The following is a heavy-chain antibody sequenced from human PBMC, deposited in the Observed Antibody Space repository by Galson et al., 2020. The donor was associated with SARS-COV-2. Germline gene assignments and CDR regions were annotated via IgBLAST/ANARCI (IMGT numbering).Heavy chain of an antibody. J-gene: IGHJ4*02. D-gene: IGHD3-10*01. CDR3: ATEQQMFTIQGVYDS. CDR1: GFRFGDYD. V-gene: IGHV3-23*01. Sequence: GGSLRLSCVASGFRFGDYDMTWVRQAPGKGLEWVSCVSATADRTYYADSVKGRFTLSRDNSRDTLYLQMNSLRVEDTAIYYCATEQQMFTIQGVYDSWGQGTLVTVAS. CDR2: VSATADRT.